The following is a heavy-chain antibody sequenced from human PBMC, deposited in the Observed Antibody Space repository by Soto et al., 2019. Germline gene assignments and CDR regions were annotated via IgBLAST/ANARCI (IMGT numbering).Heavy chain of an antibody. V-gene: IGHV5-10-1*01. CDR2: IDPSDSYT. Sequence: GESLKISCKGSGYRFTSYLISWVRQMPGKGLEWMGRIDPSDSYTNYSPSFQGHVTISADKSISTAYLQWSSLKASDTAMYYCARNMVYAISLNMDVWGQGTTVTVSS. CDR1: GYRFTSYL. D-gene: IGHD2-8*01. CDR3: ARNMVYAISLNMDV. J-gene: IGHJ6*02.